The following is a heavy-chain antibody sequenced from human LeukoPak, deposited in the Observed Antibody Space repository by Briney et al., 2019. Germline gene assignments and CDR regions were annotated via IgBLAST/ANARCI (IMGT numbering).Heavy chain of an antibody. CDR3: AREEGLASQDFFDP. CDR1: GYTFTNYA. J-gene: IGHJ5*02. D-gene: IGHD3/OR15-3a*01. CDR2: INAGNGNT. Sequence: GASVKVSCKASGYTFTNYAMHWVRQAPGQRLEWMGWINAGNGNTKYSQKFQGRVTITRDTSASTAYMELSSLRSEDTAVYYCAREEGLASQDFFDPWGQGTLVTVSS. V-gene: IGHV1-3*01.